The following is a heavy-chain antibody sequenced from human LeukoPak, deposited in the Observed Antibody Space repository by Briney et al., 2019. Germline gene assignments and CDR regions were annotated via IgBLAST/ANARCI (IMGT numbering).Heavy chain of an antibody. J-gene: IGHJ4*02. CDR2: ISTNGGGT. V-gene: IGHV3-64D*09. CDR3: VKGRGTGVFDY. CDR1: GFTFSSYA. D-gene: IGHD4-23*01. Sequence: GGSLRLSCAASGFTFSSYAMHWVRQAPGKGLEYVSAISTNGGGTYYADSVTGRFTISRDNSKNTLYLQMSSLRPEDTAVYYCVKGRGTGVFDYWGQGTLVTVSS.